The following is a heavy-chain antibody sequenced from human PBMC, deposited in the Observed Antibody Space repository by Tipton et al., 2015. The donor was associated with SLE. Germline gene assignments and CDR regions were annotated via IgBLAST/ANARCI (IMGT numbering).Heavy chain of an antibody. D-gene: IGHD5-24*01. V-gene: IGHV4-59*11. Sequence: TLSLTCTVSSGSISSHSWTWIRRTPGKGLEWIGYFHYSGSTNYNPSLRSRVTMSVDTSKSQFSLKLNSITAADTAVYYCARDFRADGNWFDPWGQGTLVTVSS. CDR2: FHYSGST. J-gene: IGHJ5*02. CDR1: SGSISSHS. CDR3: ARDFRADGNWFDP.